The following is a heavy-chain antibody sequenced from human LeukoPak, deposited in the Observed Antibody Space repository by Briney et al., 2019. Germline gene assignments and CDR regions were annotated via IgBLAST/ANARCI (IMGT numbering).Heavy chain of an antibody. CDR1: GFTFDDYA. D-gene: IGHD2-21*02. Sequence: GGSLRLSCAASGFTFDDYAMHWVRQAPGKGLEWVSGISWNSGSIGYADSVKGRFTISRDNAKNSLYLQMNSLRAEDTALYYCAKGVQSVEGVTDNLDYWGQGTLVTVSS. CDR3: AKGVQSVEGVTDNLDY. J-gene: IGHJ4*02. V-gene: IGHV3-9*01. CDR2: ISWNSGSI.